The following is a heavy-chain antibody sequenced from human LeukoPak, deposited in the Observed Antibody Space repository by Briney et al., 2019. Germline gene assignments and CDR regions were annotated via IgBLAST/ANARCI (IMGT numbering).Heavy chain of an antibody. D-gene: IGHD3-10*01. CDR2: IYYTGNS. J-gene: IGHJ4*02. CDR3: ARLSFGPGSRYNFYFDF. CDR1: GGSISSGSYY. V-gene: IGHV4-39*01. Sequence: SETLSLTCTVSGGSISSGSYYWGWIRQPPGKGLEWIGSIYYTGNSYCSPSLKSRVTISVDASKHQFSLNLRSVTAADTAVYYCARLSFGPGSRYNFYFDFWGQGAPVTVSA.